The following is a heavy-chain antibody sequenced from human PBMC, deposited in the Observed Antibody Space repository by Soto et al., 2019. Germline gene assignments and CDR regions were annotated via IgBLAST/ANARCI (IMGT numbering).Heavy chain of an antibody. D-gene: IGHD2-15*01. CDR3: AKETYSGPLDY. J-gene: IGHJ4*02. CDR2: ISYDGSNK. Sequence: QVQLVESGGGVVQPGRSLRLSCAASGFTFSSYGMHWVRQAPGKGLEWVAVISYDGSNKYYADSVKGRFTISRDNSKNPLDLQMNSLRAEDTAVYYCAKETYSGPLDYWGQGTLVTVSS. CDR1: GFTFSSYG. V-gene: IGHV3-30*18.